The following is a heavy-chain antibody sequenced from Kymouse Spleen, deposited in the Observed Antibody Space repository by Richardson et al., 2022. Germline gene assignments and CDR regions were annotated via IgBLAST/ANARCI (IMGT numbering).Heavy chain of an antibody. D-gene: IGHD3-10*01,IGHD3-16*02,IGHD7-27*02. V-gene: IGHV3-73*02. CDR1: GFTFSGSA. CDR2: IRSKANSYAT. CDR3: TRHRGNDYFDY. J-gene: IGHJ4*02. Sequence: EVQLVESGGGLVQPGGSLKLSCAASGFTFSGSAMHWVRQASGKGLEWVGRIRSKANSYATAYAASVKGRFTISRDDSKNTAYLQMNSLKTEDTAVYYCTRHRGNDYFDYWGQGTLVTVSS.